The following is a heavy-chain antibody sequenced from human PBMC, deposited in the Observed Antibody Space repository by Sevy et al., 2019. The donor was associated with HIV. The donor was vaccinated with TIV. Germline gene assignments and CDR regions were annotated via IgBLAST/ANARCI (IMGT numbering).Heavy chain of an antibody. V-gene: IGHV4-59*08. CDR2: VYYTGGT. D-gene: IGHD2-8*01. CDR1: GGSINSDH. J-gene: IGHJ3*02. CDR3: ARRNGFDI. Sequence: SETLSLTCTVSGGSINSDHWNWIRQPPGKGLEWIGYVYYTGGTNYNPSLKNRVTISVDRTKNHFSLKLTSVTAADTAVYYCARRNGFDIWGQGTMVTVSS.